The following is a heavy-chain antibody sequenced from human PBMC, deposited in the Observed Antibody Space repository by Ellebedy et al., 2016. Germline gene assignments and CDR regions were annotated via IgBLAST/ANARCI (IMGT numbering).Heavy chain of an antibody. CDR2: INPNSGGT. CDR1: GYTFTGYY. V-gene: IGHV1-2*02. D-gene: IGHD1-7*01. J-gene: IGHJ3*02. Sequence: ASVKVSCXASGYTFTGYYMHWVRQAPGQGLEWMGWINPNSGGTNYAQKFQGRVTMTRDTSISTAYMELSRLRSDDTAVYYCARALELLSVAFDIWGQGTMVTVSS. CDR3: ARALELLSVAFDI.